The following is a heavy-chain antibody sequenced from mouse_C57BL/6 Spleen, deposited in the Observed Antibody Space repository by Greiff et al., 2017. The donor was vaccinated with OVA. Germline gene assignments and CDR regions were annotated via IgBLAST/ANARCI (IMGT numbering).Heavy chain of an antibody. J-gene: IGHJ2*01. Sequence: VQLQQSGPGLVQPSQSLSITCTVSGFSLTSYGVHWVRQSPGQGLEWLGVIWSGGGTDYNAAFISRLSISKDNSKCQVFFKMNSLQADDTAIDYCAREEDSSGYDDWGKGTTLTVAS. CDR3: AREEDSSGYDD. V-gene: IGHV2-2*01. D-gene: IGHD3-2*02. CDR1: GFSLTSYG. CDR2: IWSGGGT.